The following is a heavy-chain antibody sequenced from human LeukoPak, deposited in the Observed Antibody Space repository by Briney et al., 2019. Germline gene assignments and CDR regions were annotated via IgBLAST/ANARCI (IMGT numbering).Heavy chain of an antibody. V-gene: IGHV3-7*01. CDR1: GFTFSSYW. CDR2: IKQDGSEK. J-gene: IGHJ4*02. Sequence: GGSLRLSCAASGFTFSSYWMSWVRQAPGKGLEWVANIKQDGSEKFCGDSVKGRFTISRDNDKNSLYVQMNSQRAEHTGVYYWGRVRGLGGFDYRGQGTLVTVSS. D-gene: IGHD1-26*01. CDR3: GRVRGLGGFDY.